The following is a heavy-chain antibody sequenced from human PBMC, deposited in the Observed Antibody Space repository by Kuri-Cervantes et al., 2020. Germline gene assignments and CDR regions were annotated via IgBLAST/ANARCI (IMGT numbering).Heavy chain of an antibody. CDR3: ARGGDMTPDI. J-gene: IGHJ3*02. V-gene: IGHV4-34*01. D-gene: IGHD3-10*01. CDR1: GGIISHYD. CDR2: INHSGST. Sequence: SETLSLTCNASGGIISHYDWSWIRQPPGKGLEWIGEINHSGSTNYNPSLKSRVTISVDTSKNQFSLKLSSVTAADTAVYYCARGGDMTPDIWGQGTMVTVSS.